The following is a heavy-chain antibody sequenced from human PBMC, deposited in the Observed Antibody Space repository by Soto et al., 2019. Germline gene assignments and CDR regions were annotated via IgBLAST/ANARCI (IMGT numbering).Heavy chain of an antibody. CDR2: ISYDGSNK. V-gene: IGHV3-30*18. CDR3: AKRTRKYDSSGYYLN. Sequence: PGGSLRLSCAASGFTFSSYGMHWVRQAPGKGLEWVAVISYDGSNKYYADSVKGRFTISRDNSKNTLYLQMNSLRAEDTAVYYCAKRTRKYDSSGYYLNWGQGTLVTSPQ. D-gene: IGHD3-22*01. CDR1: GFTFSSYG. J-gene: IGHJ4*02.